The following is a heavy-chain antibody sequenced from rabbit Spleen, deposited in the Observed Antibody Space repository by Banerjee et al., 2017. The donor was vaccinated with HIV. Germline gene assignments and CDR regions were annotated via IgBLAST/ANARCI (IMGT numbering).Heavy chain of an antibody. CDR2: IDPIFRLT. V-gene: IGHV1S47*01. CDR3: VREVAARFNL. CDR1: GFDFSNYG. Sequence: QEQLVESGGGLVQPGGSLKLSCKASGFDFSNYGVSWVRQAPGKGLEWIGYIDPIFRLTTYANWVNGRFSISRENTQNTVYLQLNSLTAADTATYFCVREVAARFNLWGPGTLVTVS. J-gene: IGHJ4*01. D-gene: IGHD4-1*01.